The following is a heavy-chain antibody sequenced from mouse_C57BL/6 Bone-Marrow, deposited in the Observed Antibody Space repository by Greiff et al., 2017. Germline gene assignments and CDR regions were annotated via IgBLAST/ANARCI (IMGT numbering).Heavy chain of an antibody. V-gene: IGHV14-2*01. Sequence: DVKLQESGAELVKPGASVKLSCTASGFNIKDYYMHWVKQRTEQGLEWIGRSDPEDGETKYAPKFQGKATITADTSSNTAYLQLSSLTSEDTAVYYCARKAYYSNYRYYYAMDYWGQGTSVTVSS. CDR2: SDPEDGET. CDR1: GFNIKDYY. D-gene: IGHD2-5*01. CDR3: ARKAYYSNYRYYYAMDY. J-gene: IGHJ4*01.